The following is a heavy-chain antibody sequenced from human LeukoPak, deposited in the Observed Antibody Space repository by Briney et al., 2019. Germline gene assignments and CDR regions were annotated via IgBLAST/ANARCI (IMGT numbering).Heavy chain of an antibody. CDR1: GYTFISYY. J-gene: IGHJ4*02. CDR2: INPSGGST. CDR3: ATQYYYGSGSWDY. V-gene: IGHV1-46*01. Sequence: ASVKVSCKASGYTFISYYMHWVRQAPGQGLEWMGIINPSGGSTTYAQKFQGRVTMTRDTSTSIVYMELSSLRSEDTAVYYCATQYYYGSGSWDYWGQGTLVTVSS. D-gene: IGHD3-10*01.